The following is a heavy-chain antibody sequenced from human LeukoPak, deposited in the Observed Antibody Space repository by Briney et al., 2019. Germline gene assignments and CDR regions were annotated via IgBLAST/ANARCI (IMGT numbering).Heavy chain of an antibody. Sequence: GGSLRLSCAASGFTFSGSAMHWVRQASGKGLEWVGRIRSKANSYETAYAASGKGRFTISRDYSNNTAYLQMNSLKTEDTAVYYCTRQGDCSSTSCYFSYYYYYIDVWGKGTTVTVSS. D-gene: IGHD2-2*01. CDR1: GFTFSGSA. V-gene: IGHV3-73*01. J-gene: IGHJ6*03. CDR3: TRQGDCSSTSCYFSYYYYYIDV. CDR2: IRSKANSYET.